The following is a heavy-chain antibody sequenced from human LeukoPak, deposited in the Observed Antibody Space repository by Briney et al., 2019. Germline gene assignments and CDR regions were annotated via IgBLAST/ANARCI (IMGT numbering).Heavy chain of an antibody. CDR1: GGSFSGYY. V-gene: IGHV4-34*01. Sequence: SETLSLTCAGYGGSFSGYYWSWIRQPPGKGLEWIGEINHSGSTNYNPSLKSRVTISVDTSKNHFSLKLSSVTAADTAVYYCARQDLWFGEFGYYGMDVWGQGTTVTVSS. D-gene: IGHD3-10*01. CDR3: ARQDLWFGEFGYYGMDV. CDR2: INHSGST. J-gene: IGHJ6*02.